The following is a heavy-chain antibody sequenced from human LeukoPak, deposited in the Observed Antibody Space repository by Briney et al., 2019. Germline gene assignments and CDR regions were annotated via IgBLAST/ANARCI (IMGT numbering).Heavy chain of an antibody. Sequence: ASVTVSCMASGYTFTVYYIHWVRQAPGQGREGMAWMNCDSGGANYLQKFQGGVTVTRDTAISTAYMELSGLRSDDTAMYYCARAGAGNAFDVWGQGTMVIVSS. CDR3: ARAGAGNAFDV. D-gene: IGHD1-14*01. J-gene: IGHJ3*01. CDR1: GYTFTVYY. CDR2: MNCDSGGA. V-gene: IGHV1-2*02.